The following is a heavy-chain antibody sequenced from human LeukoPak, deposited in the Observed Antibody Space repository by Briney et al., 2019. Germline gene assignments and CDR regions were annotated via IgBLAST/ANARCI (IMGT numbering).Heavy chain of an antibody. CDR2: INPNSGGT. CDR1: GYTFTGYY. Sequence: ASVKVSCKASGYTFTGYYMHWVRQAPGQGLEWMGWINPNSGGTNYAQKLQGRVTMTRDTSISTAYMELSRLRSDDTAVYYCARDPMVRGSDWFDPWGQGTLVTVSS. J-gene: IGHJ5*02. D-gene: IGHD3-10*01. CDR3: ARDPMVRGSDWFDP. V-gene: IGHV1-2*02.